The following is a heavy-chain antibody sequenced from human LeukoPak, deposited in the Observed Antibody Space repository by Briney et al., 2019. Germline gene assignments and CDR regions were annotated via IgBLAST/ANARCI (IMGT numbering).Heavy chain of an antibody. CDR1: GGSLSGYY. CDR3: ARGQLVVT. Sequence: SETLSLTCAVYGGSLSGYYWSWIRQPPGKGLEWIGEINHSGSTNYNPSLKSRVTISVDTSKNQFSLKLSSVTAADTAVYYCARGQLVVTWGQGTLVTVSS. J-gene: IGHJ5*02. V-gene: IGHV4-34*01. CDR2: INHSGST. D-gene: IGHD6-13*01.